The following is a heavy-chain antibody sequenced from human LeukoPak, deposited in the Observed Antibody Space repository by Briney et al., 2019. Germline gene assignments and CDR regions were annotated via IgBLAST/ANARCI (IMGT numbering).Heavy chain of an antibody. CDR3: ARAMRSGYDY. CDR1: GFTFSNYG. Sequence: GGSLRLSCSASGFTFSNYGMNWVRQAPGKGLEWVSYISSSSDAIYYTDSVKGRFTISRDNAKNSLYLEMNSLRDEDTAVYYCARAMRSGYDYWGQGTLVTVSP. D-gene: IGHD5-12*01. V-gene: IGHV3-48*02. J-gene: IGHJ4*02. CDR2: ISSSSDAI.